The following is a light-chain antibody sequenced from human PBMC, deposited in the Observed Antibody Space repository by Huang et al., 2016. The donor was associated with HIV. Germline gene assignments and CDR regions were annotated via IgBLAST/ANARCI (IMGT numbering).Light chain of an antibody. Sequence: IRMTQSPSSLSASTGDRVTLTCRASQNVGTSLAWYQQRPGRAPVLLIYDAYTLQRGVPSRFSGSGSRTVFTLTIGCLQVEDAATYYCQHSDGLSPLTFGGGT. CDR1: QNVGTS. CDR2: DAY. J-gene: IGKJ4*01. V-gene: IGKV1-8*01. CDR3: QHSDGLSPLT.